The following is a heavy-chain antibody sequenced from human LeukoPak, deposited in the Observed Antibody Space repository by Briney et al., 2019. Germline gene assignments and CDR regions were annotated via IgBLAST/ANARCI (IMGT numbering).Heavy chain of an antibody. D-gene: IGHD6-19*01. CDR3: ARDLRGAVADI. Sequence: AASVKVSCKASGYSFTVYYMNWVRQAPGQGLEWMGWINPNTGDANYAQKFRDRVTMTRDTSINTAYMEVSRLTSGDTAIYYCARDLRGAVADIWGQGTLVTVSS. CDR1: GYSFTVYY. CDR2: INPNTGDA. J-gene: IGHJ1*01. V-gene: IGHV1-2*02.